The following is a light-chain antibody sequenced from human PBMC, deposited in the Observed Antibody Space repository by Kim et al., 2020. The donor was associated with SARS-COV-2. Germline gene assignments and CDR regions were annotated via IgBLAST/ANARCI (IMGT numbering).Light chain of an antibody. CDR2: QVS. J-gene: IGLJ1*01. CDR3: CSYARTSYV. CDR1: RSDIGAYEN. Sequence: PGPSVTISCTGSRSDIGAYENVSWYQQHPGKAPNLRISQVSKRSSGVPDRFSGSKSGNTASLTVSGLQAEDEADYYCCSYARTSYVFGTGTKVTVL. V-gene: IGLV2-8*01.